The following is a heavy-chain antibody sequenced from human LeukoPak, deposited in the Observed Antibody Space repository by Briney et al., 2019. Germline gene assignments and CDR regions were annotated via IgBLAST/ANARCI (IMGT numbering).Heavy chain of an antibody. CDR1: GFTFSSYT. D-gene: IGHD2-15*01. CDR2: ISGGGGST. Sequence: GGSLRLSCAASGFTFSSYTMSWVRQAPGKGLEWVPAISGGGGSTYYAGSVKGRFTISRDNSKNTLFLQMNSLGVEDTAIYYCAKGRGDYCSGSTCSVRFDPWGQGTLVTVSS. CDR3: AKGRGDYCSGSTCSVRFDP. V-gene: IGHV3-23*01. J-gene: IGHJ5*02.